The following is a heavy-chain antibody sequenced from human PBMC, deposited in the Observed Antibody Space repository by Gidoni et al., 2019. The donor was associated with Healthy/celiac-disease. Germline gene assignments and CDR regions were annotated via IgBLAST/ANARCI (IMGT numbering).Heavy chain of an antibody. CDR2: ISSSGSTI. CDR3: ARDRSVVPAAYGIPDAFDI. Sequence: QVQLVESGGGLVKTGGSLRLSCAASGFTFSDYYMSWIRQAPGKGLEWVSYISSSGSTIYYADSVKGRFTISRDNAKNSLYLQMNSLRAEDTAVYYCARDRSVVPAAYGIPDAFDIWGQGTMVTVSS. D-gene: IGHD2-2*01. CDR1: GFTFSDYY. V-gene: IGHV3-11*01. J-gene: IGHJ3*02.